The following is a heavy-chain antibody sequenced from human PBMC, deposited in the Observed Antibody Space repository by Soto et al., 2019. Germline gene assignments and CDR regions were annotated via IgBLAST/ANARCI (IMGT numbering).Heavy chain of an antibody. CDR3: ARRLRITMVRGVIGGMDV. Sequence: SETLSLTCAVYGGSFSGYYWSWIRQPPGKGLEWIGEINHSGSTNYNPSLKSRVTISVDTSKNQFSLKLSSVTAADTAVYYCARRLRITMVRGVIGGMDVWGQGTTVTVS. CDR1: GGSFSGYY. J-gene: IGHJ6*02. V-gene: IGHV4-34*01. CDR2: INHSGST. D-gene: IGHD3-10*01.